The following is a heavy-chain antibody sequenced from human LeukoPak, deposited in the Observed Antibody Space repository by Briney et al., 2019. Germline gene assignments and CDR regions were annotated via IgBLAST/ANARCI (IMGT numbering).Heavy chain of an antibody. CDR2: INHRGST. Sequence: PSETLSLTCVVYGGSFSGYHWSWIRQSPGKGLEWIGEINHRGSTNYNPSLKRRVTMSLDTSKNQFSLKLSSVTAADTAVYYCAKSLYGSGSYYNWFDPWGQGTLVTVSS. V-gene: IGHV4-34*01. CDR1: GGSFSGYH. CDR3: AKSLYGSGSYYNWFDP. D-gene: IGHD3-10*01. J-gene: IGHJ5*02.